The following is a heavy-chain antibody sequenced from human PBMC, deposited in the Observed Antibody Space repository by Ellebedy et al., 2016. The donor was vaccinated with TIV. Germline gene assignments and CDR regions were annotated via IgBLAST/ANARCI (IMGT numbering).Heavy chain of an antibody. CDR1: GYTFTSYG. V-gene: IGHV1-2*02. Sequence: ASVKVSXXASGYTFTSYGISWVRQAPGQGLEWMGWINPNSGGTNYAQKFQGRVTMTRDTSISTAYMELSRLTSDDTAVYYCARGSEFFNWFDPWGQGTLVTVSS. CDR2: INPNSGGT. CDR3: ARGSEFFNWFDP. D-gene: IGHD3-3*01. J-gene: IGHJ5*02.